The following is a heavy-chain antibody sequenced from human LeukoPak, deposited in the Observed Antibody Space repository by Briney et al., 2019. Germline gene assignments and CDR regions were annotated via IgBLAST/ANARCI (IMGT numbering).Heavy chain of an antibody. Sequence: SETLSLTCAVYGGSFSGYYWSWIRQPPGKGLEWIGEINHSGSTNYNPSLKSRVTISVDTSKNQFSLKLSSVTAADTAVYYCARLYYDFWSGYYSPSNYFDYWGQGTLVTVSS. CDR1: GGSFSGYY. V-gene: IGHV4-34*01. CDR2: INHSGST. CDR3: ARLYYDFWSGYYSPSNYFDY. D-gene: IGHD3-3*01. J-gene: IGHJ4*02.